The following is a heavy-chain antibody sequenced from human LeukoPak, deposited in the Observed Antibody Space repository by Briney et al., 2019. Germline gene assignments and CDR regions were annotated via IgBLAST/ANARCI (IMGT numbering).Heavy chain of an antibody. V-gene: IGHV3-21*04. J-gene: IGHJ4*02. D-gene: IGHD3-3*01. Sequence: GGSLRLSCAASGFTFSSYSMNWVRQAPGKGLEWVSSISSSSSYIYYADSVKGRFTISRDNAKNSLYLQMNSLRAEDTALYYCARGGLTIFGVVIPPDDYWGQGTLVTVSS. CDR3: ARGGLTIFGVVIPPDDY. CDR2: ISSSSSYI. CDR1: GFTFSSYS.